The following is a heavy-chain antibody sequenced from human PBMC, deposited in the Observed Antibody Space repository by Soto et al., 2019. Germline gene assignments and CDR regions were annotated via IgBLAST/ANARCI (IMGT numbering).Heavy chain of an antibody. CDR1: GGSISSYY. D-gene: IGHD5-12*01. J-gene: IGHJ4*02. CDR3: ARRNGYNNYFEY. V-gene: IGHV4-59*01. Sequence: SETLSLTCTVSGGSISSYYWSWIRQPPGKGLEWIGYIYYSGSTNYNPSLKSRVTISVDTSKNQFSLKLSSLTAAYTAVYYWARRNGYNNYFEYWAQGALVKVSS. CDR2: IYYSGST.